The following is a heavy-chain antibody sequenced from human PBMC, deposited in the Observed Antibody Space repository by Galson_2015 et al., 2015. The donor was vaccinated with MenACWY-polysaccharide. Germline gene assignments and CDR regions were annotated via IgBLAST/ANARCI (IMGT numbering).Heavy chain of an antibody. D-gene: IGHD7-27*01. Sequence: SLRLSCAASGFTFSNAWMNWVRQAPGKGLEWVGRLKSKPAGGTTDYAAPVKGRFTISRDDSKNTLYLQMNSLKTEDTAVYYCTTSLGLAATGFWGPGTPVTVSS. CDR2: LKSKPAGGTT. V-gene: IGHV3-15*01. CDR1: GFTFSNAW. J-gene: IGHJ4*01. CDR3: TTSLGLAATGF.